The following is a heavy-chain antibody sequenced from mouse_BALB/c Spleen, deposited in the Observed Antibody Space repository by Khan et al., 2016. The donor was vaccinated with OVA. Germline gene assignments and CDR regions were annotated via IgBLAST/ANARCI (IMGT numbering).Heavy chain of an antibody. CDR1: GFNIKDTY. J-gene: IGHJ2*01. V-gene: IGHV14-3*02. CDR2: IDPAKGNS. D-gene: IGHD2-4*01. CDR3: ARKYEYVVAD. Sequence: VQLQQSGAELVKPGASVKLSCTASGFNIKDTYLHWVKQRPEQGLEWIGGIDPAKGNSKYNPKFQVKATLTADTSSNTAYLQLSSLTSEDSVYFCARKYEYVVADWGQGTTPTGSS.